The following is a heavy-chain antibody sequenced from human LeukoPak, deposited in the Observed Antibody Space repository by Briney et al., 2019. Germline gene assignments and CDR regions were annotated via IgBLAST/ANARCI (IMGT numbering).Heavy chain of an antibody. J-gene: IGHJ5*02. CDR3: AIHIVVVPAAKKKNWFDP. D-gene: IGHD2-2*01. V-gene: IGHV4-4*07. CDR1: GGSINSYY. CDR2: VYPSGSS. Sequence: SETLSLTCNVSGGSINSYYWSWIRQPAGKGLEWIGRVYPSGSSNYSPSLKSRVTMSVDTSKNQFALKLSSVTAADTAVYYCAIHIVVVPAAKKKNWFDPWGQGTLVTVSS.